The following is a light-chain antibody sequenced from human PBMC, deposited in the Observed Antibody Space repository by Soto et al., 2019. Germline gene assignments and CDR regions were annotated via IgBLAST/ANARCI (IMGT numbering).Light chain of an antibody. CDR3: QQYNYRPPWT. V-gene: IGKV3-15*01. CDR1: QSVGSN. CDR2: GAS. Sequence: EIVMTQSPATLSVSPGERATLSCRASQSVGSNLAWYQQKPGQAPRLLMYGASTRATGVPARFSGSGSGAAFTLTISSLQSEDFAVYYCQQYNYRPPWTFGQGTKVEIE. J-gene: IGKJ1*01.